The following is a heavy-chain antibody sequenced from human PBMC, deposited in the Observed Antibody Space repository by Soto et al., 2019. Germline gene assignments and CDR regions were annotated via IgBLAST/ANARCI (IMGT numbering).Heavy chain of an antibody. J-gene: IGHJ4*02. CDR1: GGSISSSSYY. CDR2: IYYSGST. CDR3: ARAEGGILDY. D-gene: IGHD3-16*01. Sequence: PSETLSLTCTVSGGSISSSSYYWGWIRQPPWKGLEWIGSIYYSGSTYYNPSLKSRVTISVDTSKNQFSLKLSSVTAADTAVYYCARAEGGILDYRGQRTLVTVSS. V-gene: IGHV4-39*07.